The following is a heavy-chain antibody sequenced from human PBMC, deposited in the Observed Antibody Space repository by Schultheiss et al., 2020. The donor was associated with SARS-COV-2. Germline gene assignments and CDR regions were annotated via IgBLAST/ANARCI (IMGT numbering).Heavy chain of an antibody. CDR1: GFTFDDYA. Sequence: GGSLRLSCAASGFTFDDYAMHWVRQAPGKGLEWVSGISWNSGSIGYADSVKGRFTISRDNAKNSLYLQMNSLRAEDTAVYYCAKVAQPLPLHFDYWGQGTLVTVSS. V-gene: IGHV3-9*01. J-gene: IGHJ4*02. CDR2: ISWNSGSI. D-gene: IGHD2-2*01. CDR3: AKVAQPLPLHFDY.